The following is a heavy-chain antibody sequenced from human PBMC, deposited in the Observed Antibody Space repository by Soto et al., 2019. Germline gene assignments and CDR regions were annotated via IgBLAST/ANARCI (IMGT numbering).Heavy chain of an antibody. Sequence: QVQLVQSGADVKKPGSSVRVSCKASGGPFNSYTISWVRQAPGQGLEWMGGIIPMSGTANYAQTFQGRLTITADESTNTAYMELTSLRSEDTAVDYCAIGTTVVAFYYYYAMDVWGQGTTVTVSS. D-gene: IGHD4-4*01. V-gene: IGHV1-69*01. CDR2: IIPMSGTA. CDR1: GGPFNSYT. J-gene: IGHJ6*02. CDR3: AIGTTVVAFYYYYAMDV.